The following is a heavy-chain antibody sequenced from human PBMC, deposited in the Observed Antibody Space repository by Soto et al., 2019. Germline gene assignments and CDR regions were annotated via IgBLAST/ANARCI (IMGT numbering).Heavy chain of an antibody. V-gene: IGHV3-48*02. D-gene: IGHD3-3*01. Sequence: PGGSLRLSCAASGFTFSSYSMNWVRQAPGTGLEWVSYISSSSSTIYYADSVKGRFTISRDNAKNSLYLQMYSLRDEDTAVYYCVRVRPDSFWSGYQGSGLHTFDYWGQGTLVTVS. CDR1: GFTFSSYS. CDR3: VRVRPDSFWSGYQGSGLHTFDY. CDR2: ISSSSSTI. J-gene: IGHJ4*02.